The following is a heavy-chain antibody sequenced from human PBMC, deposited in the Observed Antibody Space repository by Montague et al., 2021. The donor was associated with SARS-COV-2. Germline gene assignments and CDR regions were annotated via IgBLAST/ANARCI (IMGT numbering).Heavy chain of an antibody. D-gene: IGHD3-10*01. J-gene: IGHJ5*02. Sequence: SETLSLTCTVSGGSISSSSNYWGWIRQPPGKGLEWIGSIYYSGSTYYNSSLQSRVTISVDTSKNQFSLKLNSVTAADTAVYYCARLVWFGELSSENRFDPWGQGTLVTVSS. CDR2: IYYSGST. CDR1: GGSISSSSNY. V-gene: IGHV4-39*01. CDR3: ARLVWFGELSSENRFDP.